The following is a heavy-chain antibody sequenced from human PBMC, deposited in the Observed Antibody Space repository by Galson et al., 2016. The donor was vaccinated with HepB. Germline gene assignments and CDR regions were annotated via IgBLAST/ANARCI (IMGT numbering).Heavy chain of an antibody. CDR1: GFIFTNAW. CDR3: VKGDLNYHYYAMDV. CDR2: INSHGDTS. Sequence: SLRLSCAASGFIFTNAWMTWVRQTPGRGLEYISRINSHGDTSYHADSVRGRFTISRDNSKNTLFLQMSSLRPDDTAVYYCVKGDLNYHYYAMDVWGQGTTVTVSS. J-gene: IGHJ6*02. V-gene: IGHV3-64*03.